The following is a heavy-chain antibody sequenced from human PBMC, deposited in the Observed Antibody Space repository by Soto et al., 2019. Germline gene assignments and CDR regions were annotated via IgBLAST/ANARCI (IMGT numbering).Heavy chain of an antibody. CDR3: ARERGKAAAVHFDY. J-gene: IGHJ4*02. V-gene: IGHV3-74*01. D-gene: IGHD6-13*01. CDR1: GFTFSSYW. CDR2: INSDGSST. Sequence: EVQLVESGGGLVQPGGSLRLSCAASGFTFSSYWMHWVRQAPGKGLVWVSRINSDGSSTSYADSVKGRFTISRDNAKNPRYLQMTSLRAEDTAVYYCARERGKAAAVHFDYWGQGTLVTVSS.